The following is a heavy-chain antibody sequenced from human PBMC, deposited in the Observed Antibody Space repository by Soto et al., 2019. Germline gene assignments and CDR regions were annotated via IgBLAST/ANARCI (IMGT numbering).Heavy chain of an antibody. CDR3: AGRGDPPLEY. CDR2: VSSDGSNQ. Sequence: QVQLVESGGGVVQPGRSPRLSCAASGFTFSAYSMHWVRQAPGRGLEWVAVVSSDGSNQYYADSVKGRFTISRDNSKSTLYLQMNSLRPEDTAVYYRAGRGDPPLEYWGQGTLVTVSS. CDR1: GFTFSAYS. V-gene: IGHV3-30-3*01. J-gene: IGHJ4*02. D-gene: IGHD2-21*02.